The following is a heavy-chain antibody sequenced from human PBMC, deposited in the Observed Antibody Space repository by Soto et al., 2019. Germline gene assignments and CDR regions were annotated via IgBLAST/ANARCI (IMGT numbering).Heavy chain of an antibody. V-gene: IGHV4-31*03. CDR1: GVSLNSGNYY. CDR3: ARGFGDFDGNFYYYGMDV. D-gene: IGHD4-17*01. CDR2: VYYSANT. Sequence: SETLSLTCTVSGVSLNSGNYYWSWIRQHPGKGLEWIGYVYYSANTFYNLSLRTRVTLSSDTSKNQFSLQLTSVTAADTAVYYCARGFGDFDGNFYYYGMDVWGQGTTVTVSS. J-gene: IGHJ6*02.